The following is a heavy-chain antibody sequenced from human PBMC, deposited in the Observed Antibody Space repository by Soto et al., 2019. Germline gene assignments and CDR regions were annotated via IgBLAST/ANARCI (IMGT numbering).Heavy chain of an antibody. CDR3: AHSPVTIFGVVITYYGMDV. D-gene: IGHD3-3*01. V-gene: IGHV2-5*01. CDR2: TYWNDDK. Sequence: SGPTLVNPTQTLTLTCTFSGFSLSTSGVGVGWIRQPPGKALEWLALTYWNDDKRYSPSLKSRLTITKDTSKNQVVLTMTNMDPVDTATYYCAHSPVTIFGVVITYYGMDVWGQGTTVTVSS. CDR1: GFSLSTSGVG. J-gene: IGHJ6*02.